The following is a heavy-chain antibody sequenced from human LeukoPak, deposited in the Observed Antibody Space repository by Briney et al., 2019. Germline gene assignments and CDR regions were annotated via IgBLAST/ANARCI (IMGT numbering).Heavy chain of an antibody. CDR2: ISSSSSTI. D-gene: IGHD1-26*01. V-gene: IGHV3-48*01. CDR3: ASGIRAFDN. Sequence: GGSLRLSCAASGFTFSSYEMNWVRQAPGKGLEWVSYISSSSSTIYYADSVKGRFTISRDNSKNTLYLQMNSLRGEDTAVYYCASGIRAFDNWGQGTLVTVSA. J-gene: IGHJ4*02. CDR1: GFTFSSYE.